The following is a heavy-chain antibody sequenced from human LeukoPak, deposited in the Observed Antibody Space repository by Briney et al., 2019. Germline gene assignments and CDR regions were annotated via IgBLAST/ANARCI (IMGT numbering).Heavy chain of an antibody. Sequence: ASVKVSCKASGYTFTSYGISWVRQAPGQELEWMGWISAYNGNTNYAQKLQGRVTMTTDTSTSTAYMELRSLRSDDTAVYYCARSVAGTQEFDYWGQGTLVTVSS. CDR3: ARSVAGTQEFDY. J-gene: IGHJ4*02. CDR1: GYTFTSYG. D-gene: IGHD6-19*01. V-gene: IGHV1-18*01. CDR2: ISAYNGNT.